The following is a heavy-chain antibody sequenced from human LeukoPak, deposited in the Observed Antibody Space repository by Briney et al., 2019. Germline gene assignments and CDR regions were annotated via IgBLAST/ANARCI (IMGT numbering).Heavy chain of an antibody. D-gene: IGHD6-19*01. V-gene: IGHV3-48*03. CDR2: ISSSGSTI. J-gene: IGHJ5*01. CDR1: GFTFSSYE. CDR3: AKEIMEQWLGNWFDS. Sequence: GGSLRLSCAASGFTFSSYEMNWVRQAPGKGLEWVSYISSSGSTIYYADSVKGRFTISRDNAKNSLYLQMNSLRAEDTAVYYCAKEIMEQWLGNWFDSWGQGTLVTVSS.